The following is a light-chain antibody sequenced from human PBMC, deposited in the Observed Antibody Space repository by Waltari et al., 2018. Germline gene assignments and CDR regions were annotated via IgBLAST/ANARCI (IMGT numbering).Light chain of an antibody. CDR3: QQFYSYPLT. CDR2: AAY. CDR1: QGMRGN. V-gene: IGKV1-13*02. J-gene: IGKJ4*01. Sequence: AIQLTQSPSSLSASIRDRVTMTCRASQGMRGNLTWYQQKAGRAPKLRIYAAYSLESGVHSRFSGSGSGTDFTLTISSLQPEDFATYYCQQFYSYPLTFGGGTKVEIK.